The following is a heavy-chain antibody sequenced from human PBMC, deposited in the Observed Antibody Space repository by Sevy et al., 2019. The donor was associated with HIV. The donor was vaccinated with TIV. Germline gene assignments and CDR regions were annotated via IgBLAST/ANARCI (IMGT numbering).Heavy chain of an antibody. V-gene: IGHV3-7*03. CDR3: ARDLLGYCTGGVCSDYYYGMDV. Sequence: GGSLRLSCAASGFTFSSYWMSWVRQAPGKGLEWVANIKQDGSEKYYVDSVKGRFTISRDNAKNSLYLQMNSLRAEDTAVYCCARDLLGYCTGGVCSDYYYGMDVWGQGTTVTVSS. CDR2: IKQDGSEK. J-gene: IGHJ6*02. CDR1: GFTFSSYW. D-gene: IGHD2-8*02.